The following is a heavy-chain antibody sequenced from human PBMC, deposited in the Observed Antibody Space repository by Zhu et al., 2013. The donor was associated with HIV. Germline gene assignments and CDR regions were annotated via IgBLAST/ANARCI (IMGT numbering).Heavy chain of an antibody. CDR3: ARGRGLELGYYYAMDD. D-gene: IGHD3-10*01. CDR2: IIPMFGTA. Sequence: QVQLVQSGAEVKKPGSSVKVSCKASGGTFRSYAISWVRQAPGQGLEWMGGIIPMFGTANYAQRLETRVTVTADESTSTAYMELRSLRSEDTAVYFCARGRGLELGYYYAMDDWGQGTAVTVSS. CDR1: GGTFRSYA. J-gene: IGHJ6*02. V-gene: IGHV1-69*01.